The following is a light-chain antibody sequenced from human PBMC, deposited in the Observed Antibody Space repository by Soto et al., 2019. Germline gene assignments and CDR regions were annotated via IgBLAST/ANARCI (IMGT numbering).Light chain of an antibody. CDR2: GAS. CDR1: QSLITRY. CDR3: QQYGSSLFT. J-gene: IGKJ3*01. V-gene: IGKV3-20*01. Sequence: EIVLTQSPGTLSLFPGERATLSCRASQSLITRYLAWYQQKPGQAPRLLIYGASSRATGIPDRFSGSGSGTDFTLTISRLEPEDFAVYYCQQYGSSLFTFGPGTKVDIK.